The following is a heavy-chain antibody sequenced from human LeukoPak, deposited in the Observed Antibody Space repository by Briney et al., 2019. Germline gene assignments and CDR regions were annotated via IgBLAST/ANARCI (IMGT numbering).Heavy chain of an antibody. V-gene: IGHV4-59*08. J-gene: IGHJ4*02. D-gene: IGHD4-23*01. CDR1: GGSITTYY. Sequence: PSETLCLTCTVSGGSITTYYWSWIRQPPGKALEWIGYIYDSDITNYNPSLNSRVTISVDTSKNQVSLRLSSVTATDTAVYYCARGMATVVSFPFDYWGQGTLVTVSS. CDR2: IYDSDIT. CDR3: ARGMATVVSFPFDY.